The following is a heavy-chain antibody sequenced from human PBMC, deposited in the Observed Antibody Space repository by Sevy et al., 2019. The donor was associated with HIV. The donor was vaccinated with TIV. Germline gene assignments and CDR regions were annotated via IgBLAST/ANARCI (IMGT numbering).Heavy chain of an antibody. CDR1: GFTSSNFA. D-gene: IGHD2-2*01. CDR2: ISGTGGST. V-gene: IGHV3-23*01. Sequence: GGSLRLSCAVSGFTSSNFAMAWVRQAPGKGLEWVSGISGTGGSTYYADSVKDRFTISRDNSKNTVYLQMDSLRAEDTAVYYCARGGFVVLYRHYYVMDVWGQGTTVTVSS. J-gene: IGHJ6*02. CDR3: ARGGFVVLYRHYYVMDV.